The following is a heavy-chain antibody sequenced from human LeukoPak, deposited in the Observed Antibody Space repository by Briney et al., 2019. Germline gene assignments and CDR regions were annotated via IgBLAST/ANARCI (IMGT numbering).Heavy chain of an antibody. J-gene: IGHJ4*02. D-gene: IGHD6-19*01. CDR1: GYTFTSYG. CDR3: VQAVAGTTPYYFDY. Sequence: ASVKVSCKASGYTFTSYGISWVRQAPGQGLEWMGWISAYSSNTNYAQKLQGRVTMTTDTSTSTAYMELRSLRSEDTAVYYCVQAVAGTTPYYFDYWGQGTLVTVSS. V-gene: IGHV1-18*01. CDR2: ISAYSSNT.